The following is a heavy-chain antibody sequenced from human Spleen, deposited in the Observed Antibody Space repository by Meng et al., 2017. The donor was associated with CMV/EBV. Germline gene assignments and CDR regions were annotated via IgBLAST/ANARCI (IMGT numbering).Heavy chain of an antibody. CDR3: ARRGDYYGDY. Sequence: SCQTSGYRFGNYWIVWVRQMPGKVLEWIGIIYPGDSDTKYSPSFQGHVTISADESISTAYLQWSSLKASDTAMYYCARRGDYYGDYWGQGTLVTVSS. V-gene: IGHV5-51*01. CDR2: IYPGDSDT. CDR1: GYRFGNYW. D-gene: IGHD2-21*02. J-gene: IGHJ4*02.